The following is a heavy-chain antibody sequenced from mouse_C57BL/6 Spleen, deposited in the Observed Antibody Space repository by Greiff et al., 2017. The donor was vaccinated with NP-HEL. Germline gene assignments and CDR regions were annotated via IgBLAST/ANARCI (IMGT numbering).Heavy chain of an antibody. D-gene: IGHD1-1*01. Sequence: QVQLKESGAELVRPGTSVKVSCKASGYAFTNYLIEWVKQRPGQGLEWIGVINPGSGGTNYNEKFKGKATLTADKSSGTAYMQLSSLTSEDSAVYFCARSLITTVFDYWGQGTTLTVSS. CDR1: GYAFTNYL. J-gene: IGHJ2*01. V-gene: IGHV1-54*01. CDR3: ARSLITTVFDY. CDR2: INPGSGGT.